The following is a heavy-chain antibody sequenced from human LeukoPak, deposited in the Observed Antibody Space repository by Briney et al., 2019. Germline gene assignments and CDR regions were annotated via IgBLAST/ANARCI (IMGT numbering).Heavy chain of an antibody. CDR1: GYTFTSYF. Sequence: VASVKVSCKASGYTFTSYFMHWVRQAPGQGLEWMGIINPSGGSTSYAQKFQGRVTMTRDTSTSTVYMELSSLRSEDTAVYYCARAKEQWLEDYYYYGMDVWGQGTTVTVSS. CDR2: INPSGGST. D-gene: IGHD6-19*01. V-gene: IGHV1-46*01. CDR3: ARAKEQWLEDYYYYGMDV. J-gene: IGHJ6*02.